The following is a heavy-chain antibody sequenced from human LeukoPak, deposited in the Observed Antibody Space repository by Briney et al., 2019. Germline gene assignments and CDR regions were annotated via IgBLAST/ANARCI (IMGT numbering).Heavy chain of an antibody. V-gene: IGHV1-46*01. D-gene: IGHD5-18*01. J-gene: IGHJ5*01. CDR1: GYTFTSYY. Sequence: ASVKVSCKASGYTFTSYYMHWVRQAPGQGLEWMGIINPSGGSTSYAQKFQGRVSLTRVTSMSTAYLELRSLKSEDTAVYYCARSRYGDFDSWGQGTQVIVSS. CDR3: ARSRYGDFDS. CDR2: INPSGGST.